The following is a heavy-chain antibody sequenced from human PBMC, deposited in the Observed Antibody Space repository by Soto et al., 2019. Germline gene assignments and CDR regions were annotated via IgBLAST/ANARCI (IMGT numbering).Heavy chain of an antibody. CDR2: ISAHNGNT. Sequence: GASVKVSCKASGYTFTSYGISWVQQAPGQGLEWMGWISAHNGNTNYAQKLQGRVTMTTDTSTSTAYMELRSLRSDDTAVYYCARGLPLWGQQLSLGWFDPWGQGTLVTVSS. D-gene: IGHD6-13*01. V-gene: IGHV1-18*04. CDR3: ARGLPLWGQQLSLGWFDP. J-gene: IGHJ5*02. CDR1: GYTFTSYG.